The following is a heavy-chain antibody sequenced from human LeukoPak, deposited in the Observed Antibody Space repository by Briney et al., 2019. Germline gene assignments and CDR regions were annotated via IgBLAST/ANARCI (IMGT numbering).Heavy chain of an antibody. CDR2: ISTSSSYM. CDR3: ARSTWSTDAFDI. J-gene: IGHJ3*02. D-gene: IGHD1-1*01. V-gene: IGHV3-21*01. CDR1: GFTFSSYA. Sequence: GGSLRLSCAASGFTFSSYAMHWVRQAPGKGLEWVSFISTSSSYMYYADSVKGRFTISRDNAKNSLYLQMDSLRAEDTAVYYCARSTWSTDAFDIWGQGTMVTVSS.